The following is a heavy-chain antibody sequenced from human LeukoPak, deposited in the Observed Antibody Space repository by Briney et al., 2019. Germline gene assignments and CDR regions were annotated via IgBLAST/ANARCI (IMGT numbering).Heavy chain of an antibody. CDR3: ARLTPFAATYYYYYMDV. Sequence: SETLSLTCTVSGASISSYHWSWIRQPPGKRLEWIGYIYYSGSANYNPSLKSRVTISVDTSKNQFSLKLSSVTAADTAVYYCARLTPFAATYYYYYMDVWGKGTTVTISS. J-gene: IGHJ6*03. CDR1: GASISSYH. D-gene: IGHD1-14*01. CDR2: IYYSGSA. V-gene: IGHV4-59*01.